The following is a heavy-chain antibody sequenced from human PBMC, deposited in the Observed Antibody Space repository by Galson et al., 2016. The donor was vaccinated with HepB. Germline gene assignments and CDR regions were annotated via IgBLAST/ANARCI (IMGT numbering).Heavy chain of an antibody. D-gene: IGHD3-16*01. CDR3: ARDPYAESKSRARDAFDI. V-gene: IGHV1-69*04. CDR1: GGPLSSFA. CDR2: IIPFLGVL. J-gene: IGHJ3*02. Sequence: SVKVSCKGSGGPLSSFAFSWVRQAPGQGLEWMGRIIPFLGVLTYAQNFQGRVTITADKSTSTAYMELSSLRYEDTAVYYCARDPYAESKSRARDAFDIWGQGTMVSVSS.